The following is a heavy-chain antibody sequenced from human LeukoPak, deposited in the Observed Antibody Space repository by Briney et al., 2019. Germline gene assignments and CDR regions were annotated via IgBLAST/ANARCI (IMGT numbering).Heavy chain of an antibody. CDR3: ARDGYGSGSYGWFDP. CDR2: IYSGST. CDR1: GASITSSY. V-gene: IGHV4-59*01. Sequence: SETLSLTCSVSGASITSSYWSWIRQTPGKGLDWIGNIYSGSTNYNPSFESRVTVSLDTSKNQFSLRLTSVTAADTALYYCARDGYGSGSYGWFDPWGQGTLVTVSS. J-gene: IGHJ5*02. D-gene: IGHD3-10*01.